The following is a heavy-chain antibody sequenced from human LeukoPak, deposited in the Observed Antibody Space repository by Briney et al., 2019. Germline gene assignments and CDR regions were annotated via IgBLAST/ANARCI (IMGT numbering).Heavy chain of an antibody. CDR2: INHSGST. D-gene: IGHD3-10*01. J-gene: IGHJ4*02. Sequence: SETLSLTCAVYGGSFSGYYWSWIRQPPGKGLEWIGEINHSGSTNYNPSLKSRVTISVDTSKNQFSLKLSSVTAADTAVYYCAGGAHMVRGVIIRGYWGQGTLVTVSS. V-gene: IGHV4-34*01. CDR3: AGGAHMVRGVIIRGY. CDR1: GGSFSGYY.